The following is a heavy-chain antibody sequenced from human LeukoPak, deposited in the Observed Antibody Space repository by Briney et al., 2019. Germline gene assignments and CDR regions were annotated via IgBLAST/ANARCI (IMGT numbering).Heavy chain of an antibody. V-gene: IGHV1-69*05. D-gene: IGHD6-6*01. CDR1: GGTFSSYA. J-gene: IGHJ4*02. CDR2: IIPIFGTA. Sequence: SVKVSCKASGGTFSSYAISWVRQAPGQGLEWMGGIIPIFGTANYAQKFQGRVTITTDESTSTAYMELSSLRSEDTAVYYCARGSEFVRSVYSSSSDDYYFDYWGQGTLVTVSS. CDR3: ARGSEFVRSVYSSSSDDYYFDY.